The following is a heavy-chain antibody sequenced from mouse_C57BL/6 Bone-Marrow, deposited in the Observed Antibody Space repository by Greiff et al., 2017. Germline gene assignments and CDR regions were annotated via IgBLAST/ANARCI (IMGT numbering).Heavy chain of an antibody. Sequence: VKLQQSGPGLVAPSQSLSITCTVSGFSLTSYAISWVRQPPGKGLEWLGVIWTGGGTTYNSALKSRLSISKDNSKSQVFLKMNSLQTDDTARYYCANFDVWGTGTTVTVSS. J-gene: IGHJ1*03. CDR2: IWTGGGT. V-gene: IGHV2-9-1*01. CDR3: ANFDV. CDR1: GFSLTSYA.